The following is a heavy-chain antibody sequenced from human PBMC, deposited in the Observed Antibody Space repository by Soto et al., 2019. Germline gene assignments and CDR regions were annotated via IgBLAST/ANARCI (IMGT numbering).Heavy chain of an antibody. D-gene: IGHD3-3*01. CDR1: GGSFSGYY. CDR3: ARGKYYDFWSGYNAGWSYYYYYMDV. Sequence: SETLSLTCAVYGGSFSGYYWSWIRQPPGKGLEWTGEINHSGSTNYNPSLKSRVTISVDTSKNQFSLKLSSVTAADTAVYYCARGKYYDFWSGYNAGWSYYYYYMDVWGKGTTVTVSS. J-gene: IGHJ6*03. CDR2: INHSGST. V-gene: IGHV4-34*01.